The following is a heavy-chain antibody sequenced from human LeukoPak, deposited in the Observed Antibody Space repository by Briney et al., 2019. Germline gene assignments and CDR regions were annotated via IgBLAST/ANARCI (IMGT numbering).Heavy chain of an antibody. CDR2: IYSGGST. V-gene: IGHV3-53*01. Sequence: GGSLRLSCAASGFTVSSNYMGWVRQAPGKGLEWVSVIYSGGSTYYADSVKGRFTISRDNSKNTLYLQMNSLRAEDTAVYYCARGRLAGAAGLRADAFDIWGQGTMVTVSS. CDR1: GFTVSSNY. D-gene: IGHD6-13*01. CDR3: ARGRLAGAAGLRADAFDI. J-gene: IGHJ3*02.